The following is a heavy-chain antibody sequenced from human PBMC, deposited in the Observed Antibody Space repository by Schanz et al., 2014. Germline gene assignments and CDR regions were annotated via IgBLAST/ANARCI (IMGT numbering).Heavy chain of an antibody. D-gene: IGHD3-3*01. CDR3: ARDKGGYYPFDY. Sequence: QVHLVESGGGVVQPGGSLRLSCAASGFTSNNFAMNWVRQAPGKGLEWVAFIQYDGRTTYYADSIQGRFTISRDSSQKKLHLQMNSLRAEDTAVYYCARDKGGYYPFDYWGQGTLVTVSS. J-gene: IGHJ4*02. V-gene: IGHV3-30*02. CDR2: IQYDGRTT. CDR1: GFTSNNFA.